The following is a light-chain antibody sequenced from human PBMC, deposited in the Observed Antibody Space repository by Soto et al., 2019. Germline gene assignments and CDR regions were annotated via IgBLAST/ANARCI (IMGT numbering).Light chain of an antibody. V-gene: IGKV3-15*01. CDR2: AAS. CDR3: QQYNNWPYT. CDR1: QSVSSN. J-gene: IGKJ2*01. Sequence: EIVLTQSPGTLSLSPGERATLSCRASQSVSSNLAWYQQKPGQAPRLLIYAASARATGIPARFSGSGSGTDFTLTISSLQSEDFAVYYCQQYNNWPYTFGQGTKV.